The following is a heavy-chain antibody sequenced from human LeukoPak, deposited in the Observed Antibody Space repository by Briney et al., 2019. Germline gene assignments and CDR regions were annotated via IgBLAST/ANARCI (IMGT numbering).Heavy chain of an antibody. Sequence: GASVKVSCKASGYTFTSYAMNWVRQAPGQGLEWMGCINTNTGNPTYAQGFTGRFVFSLDTSVSTAYLQISSLKAEDTAVYYCARSERWGSGYPEYCFDYWGQGTLVTVSS. CDR1: GYTFTSYA. D-gene: IGHD3-3*01. CDR2: INTNTGNP. V-gene: IGHV7-4-1*02. CDR3: ARSERWGSGYPEYCFDY. J-gene: IGHJ4*02.